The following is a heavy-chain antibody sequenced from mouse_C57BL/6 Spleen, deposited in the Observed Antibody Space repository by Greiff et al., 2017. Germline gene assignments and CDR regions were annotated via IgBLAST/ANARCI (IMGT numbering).Heavy chain of an antibody. V-gene: IGHV5-17*01. CDR2: ISSGSSTI. Sequence: DVMLVESGGGLVKPGGSLKLSCAASGFTFSDYGMHWVRQAPEKGLEWVAYISSGSSTIYYADTVKGRFPISRDNAKNTRFLQMTSLRSEDTAMYYCEKVPNYGSSWFAYWGQGTLVTVSA. CDR1: GFTFSDYG. D-gene: IGHD1-1*01. J-gene: IGHJ3*01. CDR3: EKVPNYGSSWFAY.